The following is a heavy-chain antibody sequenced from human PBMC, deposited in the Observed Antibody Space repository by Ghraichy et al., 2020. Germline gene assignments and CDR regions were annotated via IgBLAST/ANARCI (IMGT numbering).Heavy chain of an antibody. CDR1: GFTFSSYS. D-gene: IGHD3-22*01. J-gene: IGHJ6*02. V-gene: IGHV3-21*01. Sequence: GESQNISCAASGFTFSSYSMNWVRQAPGKGLEWVSSISSASGYTYYADSVKGRFTISRDNAKNSLYLQMNSLRAEDTAVYYCARDSSGYYSSSPYYYYYAMDVWGQGITVTVSS. CDR2: ISSASGYT. CDR3: ARDSSGYYSSSPYYYYYAMDV.